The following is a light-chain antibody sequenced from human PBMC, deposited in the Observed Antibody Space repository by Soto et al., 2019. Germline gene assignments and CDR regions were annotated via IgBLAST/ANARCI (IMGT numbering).Light chain of an antibody. CDR1: SSDVGGYNF. CDR2: DVS. J-gene: IGLJ1*01. CDR3: TSYTSSITYV. V-gene: IGLV2-14*03. Sequence: QSVLTQPASVSGSRGQSITISCTGTSSDVGGYNFVSWYQHHPGKAPKRIIYDVSNRPSGVSNRFSGSKSGNTASLTISGLQAEDEADYDCTSYTSSITYVFGTGTKVTV.